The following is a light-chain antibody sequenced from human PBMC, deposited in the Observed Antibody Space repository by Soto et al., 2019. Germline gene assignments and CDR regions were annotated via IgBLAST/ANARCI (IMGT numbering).Light chain of an antibody. CDR1: SGHNSYA. V-gene: IGLV4-69*01. Sequence: QSVLTQSPSASASLGASVKLTCTLSSGHNSYAIAWHQQQPEKGPRYLMKLNSDGSHSKGDGIPDRFSGSSSGAEHYLTISSLQSEDEADYYCQTWGTGIRVFGGGTKVTVL. CDR3: QTWGTGIRV. CDR2: LNSDGSH. J-gene: IGLJ3*02.